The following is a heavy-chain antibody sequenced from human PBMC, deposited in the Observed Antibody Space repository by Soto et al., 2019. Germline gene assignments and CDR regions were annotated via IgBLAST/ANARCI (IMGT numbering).Heavy chain of an antibody. CDR1: GGSISSYY. Sequence: SETLSLTCTVSGGSISSYYWSWIRQPPGKGLEWIGYIYYSGSTYYNPSLKSRVTISVDTSKNQFSLKLSSVTAADTAVYYCAREDIVVVPAAMPGAFDIWGQGTMVSVS. J-gene: IGHJ3*02. CDR3: AREDIVVVPAAMPGAFDI. D-gene: IGHD2-2*01. V-gene: IGHV4-59*12. CDR2: IYYSGST.